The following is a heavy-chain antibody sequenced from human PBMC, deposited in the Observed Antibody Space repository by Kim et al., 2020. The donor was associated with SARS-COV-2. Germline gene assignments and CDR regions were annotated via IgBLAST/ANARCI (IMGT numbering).Heavy chain of an antibody. J-gene: IGHJ4*02. V-gene: IGHV1-2*02. CDR1: GYTFTGYY. D-gene: IGHD3-10*01. CDR2: INPNSGGT. Sequence: ASVKVSCKASGYTFTGYYMHWVRQAPGQGLEWMGWINPNSGGTNYAQKFQGRVTMTRDTSISTAYMELSRLRSDDTAVYYCARSNVLLWFGECDYWGQGTLVTVSS. CDR3: ARSNVLLWFGECDY.